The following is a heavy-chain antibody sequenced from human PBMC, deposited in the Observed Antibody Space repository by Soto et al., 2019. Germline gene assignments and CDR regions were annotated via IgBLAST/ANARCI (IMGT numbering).Heavy chain of an antibody. CDR3: AKDLRDSSGYYYYIDS. D-gene: IGHD3-22*01. Sequence: QTWGSLRLSCAASGFTLINYAISFVRHSPCKGLEWVSAISISGGSTYYADSVKGRFTISRDSSKNTLYPQMNSLRAEDTAVYYCAKDLRDSSGYYYYIDSWGQGILVTVSS. CDR2: ISISGGST. V-gene: IGHV3-23*01. J-gene: IGHJ4*02. CDR1: GFTLINYA.